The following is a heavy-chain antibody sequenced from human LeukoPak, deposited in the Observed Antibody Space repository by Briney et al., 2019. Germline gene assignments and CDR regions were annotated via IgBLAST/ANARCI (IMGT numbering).Heavy chain of an antibody. Sequence: SETLSLTCTVSGGSISSYYWSWIRQPPGKGLEWIGYIYYSGSTNYNPSLKSRVTISVDTSKNQFSLKLSSVTAADTAVYYCAKIRSSGYLDAFDIWGQGTMVTVSS. J-gene: IGHJ3*02. CDR2: IYYSGST. D-gene: IGHD3-22*01. CDR3: AKIRSSGYLDAFDI. CDR1: GGSISSYY. V-gene: IGHV4-59*01.